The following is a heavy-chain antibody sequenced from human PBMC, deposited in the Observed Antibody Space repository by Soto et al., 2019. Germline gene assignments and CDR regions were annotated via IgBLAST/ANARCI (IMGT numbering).Heavy chain of an antibody. D-gene: IGHD5-12*01. CDR1: GFTFSSYS. J-gene: IGHJ5*02. V-gene: IGHV3-21*01. CDR3: ARDLDGYDSMDWFDP. CDR2: ISSSSSYI. Sequence: GGSLRLSCAASGFTFSSYSMNWVRQAPGKGLEWVSSISSSSSYIYYADSVKGRFTISRDNAKNSLYLQMNSLRAEDTAVYYCARDLDGYDSMDWFDPWGQGTLVTVSS.